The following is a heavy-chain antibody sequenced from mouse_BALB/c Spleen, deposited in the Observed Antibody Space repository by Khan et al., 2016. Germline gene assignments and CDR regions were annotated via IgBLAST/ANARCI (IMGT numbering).Heavy chain of an antibody. CDR1: GYTFTSYW. CDR3: ASYYGSSYYARDY. D-gene: IGHD1-1*01. V-gene: IGHV1-7*01. J-gene: IGHJ4*01. Sequence: QVQLQQSGAELAKPGASVKMSCKASGYTFTSYWMHWVKQRPGQGLEWIGYINPSTGYTEYNQKFKDKATLTADKSSSTAYMQLSSLTSKDSAVYYCASYYGSSYYARDYWGQGTSVTVSS. CDR2: INPSTGYT.